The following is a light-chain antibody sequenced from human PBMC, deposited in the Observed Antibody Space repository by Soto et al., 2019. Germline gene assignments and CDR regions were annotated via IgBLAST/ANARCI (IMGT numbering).Light chain of an antibody. V-gene: IGKV1-33*01. Sequence: DIQMTQSPSSLSASVGDRVTITCQASQDISNYLNWYQQKPGKAPKLLIYDATNLETGVPTRISGRRSGTDFTFTISRQQPEDIAKYYCQQYENRPQTFSHGTKLDIK. CDR3: QQYENRPQT. CDR2: DAT. CDR1: QDISNY. J-gene: IGKJ2*01.